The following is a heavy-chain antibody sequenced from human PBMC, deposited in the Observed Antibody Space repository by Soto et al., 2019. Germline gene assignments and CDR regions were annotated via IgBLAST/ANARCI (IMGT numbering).Heavy chain of an antibody. CDR1: GFPFGENA. J-gene: IGHJ4*02. Sequence: PGGSLRLSCAASGFPFGENAMSWVRQAPGKGLEWVSGISDSGATTYYADSVRGRFTISRDNSKNTLYLQMKSLRAEDSASYYCAKEETSRGSLDYWGQGALVTVSS. D-gene: IGHD6-19*01. V-gene: IGHV3-23*01. CDR2: ISDSGATT. CDR3: AKEETSRGSLDY.